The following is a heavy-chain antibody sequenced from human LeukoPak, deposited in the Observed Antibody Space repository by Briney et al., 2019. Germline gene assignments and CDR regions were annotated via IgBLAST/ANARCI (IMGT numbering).Heavy chain of an antibody. J-gene: IGHJ4*02. V-gene: IGHV3-30*18. CDR3: AKDFSDCSGGSCFYYFDY. D-gene: IGHD2-15*01. CDR1: GFTFSSYG. Sequence: GGSLRLSCAASGFTFSSYGMHWVRQAPGKGLEWVAVISYDGSNKYYADSVKGRFTISRDNSKNTLYLQMNSLRAEDTAVYYCAKDFSDCSGGSCFYYFDYWGQGTLVTVSS. CDR2: ISYDGSNK.